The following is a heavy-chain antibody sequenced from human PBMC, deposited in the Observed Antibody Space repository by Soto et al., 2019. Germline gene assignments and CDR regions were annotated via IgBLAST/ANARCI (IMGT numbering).Heavy chain of an antibody. Sequence: GGSLRLSCAASGLTFSSYAMSWVRQAPGRGLEWVSAISGRGDRTYYADSVKGRFTISRDNSKNTLYLQMNSLRAEDTAVYYCAKAGSSSWDFDYWGQGALVTVSS. CDR1: GLTFSSYA. J-gene: IGHJ4*02. D-gene: IGHD6-13*01. CDR2: ISGRGDRT. V-gene: IGHV3-23*01. CDR3: AKAGSSSWDFDY.